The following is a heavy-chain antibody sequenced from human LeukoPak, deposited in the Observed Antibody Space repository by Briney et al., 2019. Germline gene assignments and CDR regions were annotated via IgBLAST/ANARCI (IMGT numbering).Heavy chain of an antibody. D-gene: IGHD3-10*01. CDR1: GGSISTSNYY. CDR3: AKSNGYGLIDI. V-gene: IGHV4-39*07. Sequence: SETLSLTCTVSGGSISTSNYYWGWIRQPPGKGLEWIGNIFYSGRTYYSPSLKSRVTISLDTSRNQYSLKLNSVTAADTAVYYCAKSNGYGLIDIWGRGTMVTVSS. CDR2: IFYSGRT. J-gene: IGHJ3*02.